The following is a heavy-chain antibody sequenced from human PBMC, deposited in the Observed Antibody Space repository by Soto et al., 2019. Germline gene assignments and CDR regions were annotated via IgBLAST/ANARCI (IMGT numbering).Heavy chain of an antibody. D-gene: IGHD6-19*01. CDR1: GVTFSSYG. J-gene: IGHJ4*02. CDR3: ARDRYSSGWYDLDY. V-gene: IGHV3-33*01. CDR2: IWYEGSEK. Sequence: QVQLVESGGGVVQPGRSLRLSCAASGVTFSSYGMHWVHQAPGKGLGWVAVIWYEGSEKYYADSVKGRFTISRDNSKNTLYLQMNSLRAEDTAVYYCARDRYSSGWYDLDYWGQGTLVTVSS.